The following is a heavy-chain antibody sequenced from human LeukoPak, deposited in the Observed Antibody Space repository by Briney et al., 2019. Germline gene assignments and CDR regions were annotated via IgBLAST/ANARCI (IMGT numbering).Heavy chain of an antibody. V-gene: IGHV3-9*01. D-gene: IGHD2-2*02. Sequence: GGSLRLSCAASGFTFDDYAMHWVRQAPGKSLEWVSGISWNSGSIGYADSVKGRFTISRDNAKNSLYLQMNSLRAEDTALYYCAKDMGYCSSTSCYMRAYYYYGMDVWGQGTTVTVSS. CDR1: GFTFDDYA. CDR2: ISWNSGSI. J-gene: IGHJ6*02. CDR3: AKDMGYCSSTSCYMRAYYYYGMDV.